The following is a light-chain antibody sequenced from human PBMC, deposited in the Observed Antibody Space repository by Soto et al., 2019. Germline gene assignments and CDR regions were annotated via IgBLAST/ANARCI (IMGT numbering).Light chain of an antibody. CDR1: QSITDYF. Sequence: EIVLTQSPGTLSLSPGERATLSCRASQSITDYFMGWYQQKPGQAPRLLIYGASNRATVIPDRFIGSGSGTDFTLTISRLEPEDFAVYYCQHYSYSPPYTFGQGTKLEIK. J-gene: IGKJ2*01. V-gene: IGKV3-20*01. CDR2: GAS. CDR3: QHYSYSPPYT.